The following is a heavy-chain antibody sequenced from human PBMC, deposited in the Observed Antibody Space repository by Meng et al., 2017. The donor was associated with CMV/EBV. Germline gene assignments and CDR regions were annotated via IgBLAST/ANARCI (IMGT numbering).Heavy chain of an antibody. J-gene: IGHJ4*02. D-gene: IGHD3-9*01. CDR3: AKGGSLRYFDWYPVDY. V-gene: IGHV3-23*03. CDR2: IYSGGSST. Sequence: GESLKISCAASGFTFSSYAMSWLRQAPGKGLEWVSVIYSGGSSTYYADSVKGRFTISRDNSKNTLYLQMNSLRAEDTAVYYCAKGGSLRYFDWYPVDYWGQGTLVTVSS. CDR1: GFTFSSYA.